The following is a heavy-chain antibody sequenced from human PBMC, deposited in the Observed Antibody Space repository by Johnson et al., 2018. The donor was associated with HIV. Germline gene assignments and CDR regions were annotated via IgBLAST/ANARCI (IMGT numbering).Heavy chain of an antibody. D-gene: IGHD3-22*01. CDR1: GFTFSSYW. V-gene: IGHV3-7*01. J-gene: IGHJ3*02. CDR2: IMQDGSEK. CDR3: AKDVGNYWPDAFDI. Sequence: VLLLESGGGLVQPGGSLRLSCAASGFTFSSYWMSWVRQAPGKGLEWVANIMQDGSEKYYADSMRGRLTISRDNSKNTVYLQMNSLRTEDTAVYYCAKDVGNYWPDAFDIWGQGTLVTVSS.